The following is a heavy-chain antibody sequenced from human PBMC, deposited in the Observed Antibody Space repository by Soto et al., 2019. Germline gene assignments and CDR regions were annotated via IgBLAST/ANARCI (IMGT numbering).Heavy chain of an antibody. CDR1: GFTFSEYS. D-gene: IGHD3-10*01. J-gene: IGHJ6*02. CDR2: ISSDGDIT. Sequence: GSLRLSCSASGFTFSEYSMHWVRQAPGKGLQYVSTISSDGDITYYADSVKGRFTISRDNSKNTLYLQMNSLRPEDTAVYYCVKDFKISGGHYGSLNYYYGMDVWGQGTTVTVSS. V-gene: IGHV3-64D*06. CDR3: VKDFKISGGHYGSLNYYYGMDV.